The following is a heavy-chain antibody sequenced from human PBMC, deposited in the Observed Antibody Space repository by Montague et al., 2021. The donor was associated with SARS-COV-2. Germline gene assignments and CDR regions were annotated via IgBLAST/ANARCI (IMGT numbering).Heavy chain of an antibody. D-gene: IGHD3-10*01. J-gene: IGHJ4*02. CDR1: GVSLTNYF. CDR2: IFYSGST. Sequence: SETLSLTCTVSGVSLTNYFWSWIRQPPGKGLEWVGYIFYSGSTKYNPSLQSRVPISVDTSKNQFSLKLTSVSAADTAVYYCARGPDYYGWSCYFDYWGRGTLVTVSS. CDR3: ARGPDYYGWSCYFDY. V-gene: IGHV4-59*01.